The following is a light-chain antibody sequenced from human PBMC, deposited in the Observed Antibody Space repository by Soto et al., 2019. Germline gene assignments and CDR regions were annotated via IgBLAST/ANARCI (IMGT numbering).Light chain of an antibody. Sequence: QSAITQPASVSVSLGQSITISCTGTSSDVGGYNYVSWHQQHPGKAPKLIIYEVRNRTSGISNRFSSSKSGNTASLTISGLQAEDEADYYCRSYTSSSYSSFGEGTKLTVL. J-gene: IGLJ2*01. CDR2: EVR. CDR3: RSYTSSSYSS. V-gene: IGLV2-14*01. CDR1: SSDVGGYNY.